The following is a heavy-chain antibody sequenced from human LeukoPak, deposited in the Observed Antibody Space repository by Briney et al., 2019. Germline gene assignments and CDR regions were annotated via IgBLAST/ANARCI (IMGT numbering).Heavy chain of an antibody. V-gene: IGHV4-4*07. Sequence: SETLSLTCTVSGDSISSYYWSWIRQPAGKGLEWIARMSGSGSTNYNPSLKSRVTLSVDTSKNQFSLHLSSVTPDDTAVYYCAGGYAFDVWGQGTMVTVSS. CDR1: GDSISSYY. J-gene: IGHJ3*01. CDR2: MSGSGST. CDR3: AGGYAFDV.